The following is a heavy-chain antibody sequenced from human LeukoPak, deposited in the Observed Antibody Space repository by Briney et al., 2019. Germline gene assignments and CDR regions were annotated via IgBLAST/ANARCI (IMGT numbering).Heavy chain of an antibody. CDR1: GFTFSSYE. V-gene: IGHV3-48*03. Sequence: GGSLRLSCAASGFTFSSYEMNWVRQAPGKGLEWVSYISSSGSTISYADSVKGRFTISRDNAKNSLYLQMNSLRAEDTAVYYCAREWPEIDYWGQGTLVTVSS. J-gene: IGHJ4*02. CDR2: ISSSGSTI. D-gene: IGHD5-24*01. CDR3: AREWPEIDY.